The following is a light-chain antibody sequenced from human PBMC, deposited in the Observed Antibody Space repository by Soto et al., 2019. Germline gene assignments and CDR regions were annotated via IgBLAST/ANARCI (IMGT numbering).Light chain of an antibody. J-gene: IGLJ1*01. V-gene: IGLV1-40*01. CDR3: CSYAGASTYV. Sequence: QSVLTQPPSVSGAPGQRVTISCTGSSYNIGAGYDVHWYQQLPGTAPKFLILADNNRPSGVSYRFSGSKSGNTASLTISGLQAGDEADYYCCSYAGASTYVYGTGTKLTVL. CDR1: SYNIGAGYD. CDR2: ADN.